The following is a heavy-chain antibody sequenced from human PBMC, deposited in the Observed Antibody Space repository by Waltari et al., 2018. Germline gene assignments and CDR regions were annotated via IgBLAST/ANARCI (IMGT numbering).Heavy chain of an antibody. CDR3: ARGGAYCGGDCYPHLDY. V-gene: IGHV4-59*01. J-gene: IGHJ4*02. CDR1: GGSISSYY. Sequence: QVQLQESGPRLVKPSETLSLTCTVSGGSISSYYWSWIRQPPVKGLEWIGYIYYSGSTSYNPSLKSRVTVSVDTSKNQLSLKLSSVTAADTAVYYCARGGAYCGGDCYPHLDYWGQGTLVTVSS. D-gene: IGHD2-21*01. CDR2: IYYSGST.